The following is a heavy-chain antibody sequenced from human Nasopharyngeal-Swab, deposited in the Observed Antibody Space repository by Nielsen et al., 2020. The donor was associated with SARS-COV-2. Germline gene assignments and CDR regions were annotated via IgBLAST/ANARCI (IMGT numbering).Heavy chain of an antibody. Sequence: ASVKVSCKASGYTFTGYYMHWVRQAPGQGLEWMGWINPNSGGTNYAQKFQGWVTMTRDTSINTAYMELSRLRSDDTAVYYCARGPVVVPAAIPEGGYYYYYMDVWGKGTTVTVSS. D-gene: IGHD2-2*02. CDR1: GYTFTGYY. CDR3: ARGPVVVPAAIPEGGYYYYYMDV. CDR2: INPNSGGT. V-gene: IGHV1-2*04. J-gene: IGHJ6*03.